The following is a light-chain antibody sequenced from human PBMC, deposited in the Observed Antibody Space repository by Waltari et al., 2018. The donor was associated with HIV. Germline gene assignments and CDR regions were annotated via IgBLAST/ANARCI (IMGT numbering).Light chain of an antibody. V-gene: IGLV1-40*01. CDR2: GNS. Sequence: QSVVTQPPSVSGAPGPRVTIPCTGRSTNIGAGYDVPWDQQLPGTAPNLLIYGNSNRPSGVPDRFSGSKSGTSASLAITGLQAEDGADYYCQSYDSSLSGSDVVFGGGTELTVL. CDR3: QSYDSSLSGSDVV. J-gene: IGLJ2*01. CDR1: STNIGAGYD.